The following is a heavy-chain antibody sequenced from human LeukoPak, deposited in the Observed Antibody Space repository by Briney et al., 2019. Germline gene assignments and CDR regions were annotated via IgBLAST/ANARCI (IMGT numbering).Heavy chain of an antibody. CDR1: GFTFSSYS. Sequence: PGGSLRLSCAASGFTFSSYSMNWVRQAPGKGLEWVSFISSSSSYIYDADSVKGRFTISRDNAKNSLYLQMNSLRAEDTAVYYCAITYANFDYWGQGTLVTVSS. CDR3: AITYANFDY. D-gene: IGHD4-17*01. J-gene: IGHJ4*02. V-gene: IGHV3-21*01. CDR2: ISSSSSYI.